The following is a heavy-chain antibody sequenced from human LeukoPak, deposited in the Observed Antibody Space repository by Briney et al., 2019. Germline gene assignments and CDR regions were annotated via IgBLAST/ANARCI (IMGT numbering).Heavy chain of an antibody. CDR2: IYYSGST. D-gene: IGHD6-13*01. J-gene: IGHJ4*02. V-gene: IGHV4-39*01. Sequence: SETLSLTCAVSGGSISSSSYFWGWIRQPPGKGLEWIGSIYYSGSTYYNPSLKSRVTISVDTSKSQFSLKLSSVTAADTAVYYCARGSLPLDYWGQGTLVTVSS. CDR3: ARGSLPLDY. CDR1: GGSISSSSYF.